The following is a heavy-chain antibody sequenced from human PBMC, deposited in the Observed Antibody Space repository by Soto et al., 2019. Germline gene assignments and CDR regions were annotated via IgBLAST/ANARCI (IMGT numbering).Heavy chain of an antibody. V-gene: IGHV3-15*01. CDR1: GFTFSNAW. D-gene: IGHD3-3*01. CDR2: IKSKTDGGTT. J-gene: IGHJ4*02. CDR3: TTVLGVTTFGVVISQEGGEDY. Sequence: EVQLVESGGGLVKPGGSLRLSCAASGFTFSNAWMSWVRQAPGKGLEWVGRIKSKTDGGTTDYAAPVKGRFTISRDDSKNTLYLQMNSLKTEDTAVYYCTTVLGVTTFGVVISQEGGEDYWGQGTLVTVSS.